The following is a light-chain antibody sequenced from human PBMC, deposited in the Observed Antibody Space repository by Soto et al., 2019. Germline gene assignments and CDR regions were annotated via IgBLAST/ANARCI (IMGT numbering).Light chain of an antibody. CDR2: DAS. CDR1: ESIRTW. CDR3: LLDFRYFWA. V-gene: IGKV1-5*01. J-gene: IGKJ1*01. Sequence: ILLTQSPSSLSASVGDRVTITCRASESIRTWLAWYQHKPGKAPKFLIYDASTLESGVPSRFSGSGSGTDFTLTISSLQPEDFATYYCLLDFRYFWAFGQGTKVDIK.